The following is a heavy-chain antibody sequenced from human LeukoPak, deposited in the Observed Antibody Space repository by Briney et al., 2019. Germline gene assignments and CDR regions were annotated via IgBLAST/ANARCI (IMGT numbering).Heavy chain of an antibody. J-gene: IGHJ5*02. CDR2: IKQDGSEK. CDR1: GFTFSSYA. V-gene: IGHV3-7*01. D-gene: IGHD1-26*01. Sequence: GGSLRLSCAASGFTFSSYAMSWVRQAPGKGLEWVANIKQDGSEKYYVDSVKGRFTISRDNAKDSLYLQMNSLRAEDTAVYYCARSSGSYPNWFDPWGQGTLVTVSS. CDR3: ARSSGSYPNWFDP.